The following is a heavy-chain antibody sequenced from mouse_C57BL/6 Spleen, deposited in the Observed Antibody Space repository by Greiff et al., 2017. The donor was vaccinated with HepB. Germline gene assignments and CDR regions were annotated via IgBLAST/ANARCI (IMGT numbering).Heavy chain of an antibody. CDR3: ARGGAYYYGSNPPDY. CDR2: INPYNGGT. J-gene: IGHJ2*01. CDR1: GYTFTDYY. Sequence: EVQLQQSGPVLVKPGASVKMSCKASGYTFTDYYMNWVKQSHGKSLEWIGVINPYNGGTSYNQKFKGKATLTVDKSSSTAYMELNSLTSEDSAVYYCARGGAYYYGSNPPDYWGQGTTLTVSS. D-gene: IGHD1-1*01. V-gene: IGHV1-19*01.